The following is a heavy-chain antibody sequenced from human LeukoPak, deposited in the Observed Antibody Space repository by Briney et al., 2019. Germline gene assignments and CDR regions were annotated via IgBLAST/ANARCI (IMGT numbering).Heavy chain of an antibody. J-gene: IGHJ4*02. V-gene: IGHV3-48*03. Sequence: GGSLTLSCVASGFTFSSYEMQRVRQAPGKGREWVLYISNSGRTIHYADSAKGRFTISRDNAKSSLFLHMNSLRAEDTAVYYGARGDNSSTWNYSFDYWAQGTLVTVSS. D-gene: IGHD6-13*01. CDR2: ISNSGRTI. CDR3: ARGDNSSTWNYSFDY. CDR1: GFTFSSYE.